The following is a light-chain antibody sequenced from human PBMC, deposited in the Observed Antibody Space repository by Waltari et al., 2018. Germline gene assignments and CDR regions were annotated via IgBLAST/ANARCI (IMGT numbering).Light chain of an antibody. CDR3: SSWDDSLSDLV. J-gene: IGLJ3*02. Sequence: QSVLTQPPSASGTPGQRVTISCSGSNSNIANNYEYWYQQFPGTAPKLLMYGNHQRPSGVPDRFSGSKSGTSASLAISGLRSEDEADYYCSSWDDSLSDLVFGGGTKLTVL. CDR1: NSNIANNY. V-gene: IGLV1-47*01. CDR2: GNH.